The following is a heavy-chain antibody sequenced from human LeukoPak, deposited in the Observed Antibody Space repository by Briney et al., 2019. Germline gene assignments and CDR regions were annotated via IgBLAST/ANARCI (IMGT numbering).Heavy chain of an antibody. CDR2: INPSGGSA. D-gene: IGHD3-3*01. CDR1: GYTFSIYN. J-gene: IGHJ3*02. CDR3: ARVTQDDFWSGSSAFDI. Sequence: ASVKVSCKASGYTFSIYNMHWVRQAPGQGLEWMGIINPSGGSASDAQKFQGRLTMTRDTSTSTLYMELSSLRSEDTAVYYCARVTQDDFWSGSSAFDIWGQGTMVTVSS. V-gene: IGHV1-46*01.